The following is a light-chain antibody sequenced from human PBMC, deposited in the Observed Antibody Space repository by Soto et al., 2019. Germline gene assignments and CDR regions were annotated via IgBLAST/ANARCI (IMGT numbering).Light chain of an antibody. V-gene: IGKV2-30*01. CDR1: QSLVNSDGNTY. CDR2: KVS. Sequence: EVVMTQSPLSLPVTLGQPASISCRSSQSLVNSDGNTYLNWFHQRPGQSPRRLIYKVSNRDSGVPDRLRGSGSGTDFKLRISRVEAEDVGVSYYMQGSHWPRTFGQGTRVEIK. J-gene: IGKJ1*01. CDR3: MQGSHWPRT.